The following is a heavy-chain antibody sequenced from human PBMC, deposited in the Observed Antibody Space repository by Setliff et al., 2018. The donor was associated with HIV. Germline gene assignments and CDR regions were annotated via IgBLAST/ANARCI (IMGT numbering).Heavy chain of an antibody. CDR1: GFTFSDYN. V-gene: IGHV3-33*01. J-gene: IGHJ4*02. Sequence: GGSLRLSCAMSGFTFSDYNIYWVRQSPAKGLEWVALIWIDGNRREYADSVKGRFTISRDNSKNTVYLQMSTLRAEDTAIYSCATLARFAPDYWSQGTQVTVSS. CDR3: ATLARFAPDY. CDR2: IWIDGNRR.